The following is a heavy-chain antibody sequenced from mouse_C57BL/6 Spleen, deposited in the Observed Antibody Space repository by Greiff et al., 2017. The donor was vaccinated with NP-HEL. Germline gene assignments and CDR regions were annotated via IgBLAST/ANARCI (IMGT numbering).Heavy chain of an antibody. Sequence: QVQLQQSGAELVKPGASVKISCKASGYAFSSYWMNWVKQGPGKGLEWIGQIYPGDGDTNYNGKFKGKATLTADKSSSTAYMQLSSLTSEDSAVYFCAREGGNYFDYWGQGTTLTVSS. J-gene: IGHJ2*01. CDR1: GYAFSSYW. CDR3: AREGGNYFDY. V-gene: IGHV1-80*01. D-gene: IGHD1-1*02. CDR2: IYPGDGDT.